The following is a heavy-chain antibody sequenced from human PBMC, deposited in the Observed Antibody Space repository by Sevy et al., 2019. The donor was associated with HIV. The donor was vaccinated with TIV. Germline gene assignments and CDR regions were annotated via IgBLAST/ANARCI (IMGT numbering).Heavy chain of an antibody. CDR2: ISSRSTYI. J-gene: IGHJ5*02. V-gene: IGHV3-21*01. D-gene: IGHD3-9*01. CDR1: GFTFSSNT. Sequence: GGSLRLSCAASGFTFSSNTMNWLRQAPGKGLEWVSSISSRSTYIFYADSVKGRFTISRDNSKKSLFLQMNSLRVEETAVYYCARGDKDGWFDPWGQGTPVTVSS. CDR3: ARGDKDGWFDP.